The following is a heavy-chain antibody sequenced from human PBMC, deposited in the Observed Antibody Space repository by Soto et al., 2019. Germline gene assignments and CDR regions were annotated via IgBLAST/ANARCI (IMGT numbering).Heavy chain of an antibody. CDR3: ATGGNSAWQPFYFAY. CDR2: IYYDASNE. D-gene: IGHD3-16*01. V-gene: IGHV3-33*01. CDR1: GLTFSSYG. Sequence: QVQLVESGGGVVQPGRSLRLSCAASGLTFSSYGMHWVRQAPGKGLEWVAVIYYDASNEYYADSVKGRFTISRDNSKNTLYLQMDSLRDEDTAVYYCATGGNSAWQPFYFAYWGQGTLVTVSS. J-gene: IGHJ4*02.